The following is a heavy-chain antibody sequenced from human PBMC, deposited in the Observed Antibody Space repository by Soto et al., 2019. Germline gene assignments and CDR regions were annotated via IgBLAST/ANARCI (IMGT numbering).Heavy chain of an antibody. D-gene: IGHD4-17*01. CDR1: GGSISGGVYY. J-gene: IGHJ2*01. CDR3: AREIIPLTTDWYFDL. Sequence: QVQLQESGPGLVKPSQTLSLTCTVSGGSISGGVYYWSWIRQPPGKGLEWIGYIFDSGSTYYNPSLKSRVTISVDTSKNQSSLRLSSVTAADTAVYYCAREIIPLTTDWYFDLWGRGTLGTVSS. V-gene: IGHV4-30-4*01. CDR2: IFDSGST.